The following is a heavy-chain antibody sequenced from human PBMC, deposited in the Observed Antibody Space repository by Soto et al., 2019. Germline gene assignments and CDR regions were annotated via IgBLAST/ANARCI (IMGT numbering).Heavy chain of an antibody. V-gene: IGHV4-4*02. J-gene: IGHJ3*02. CDR1: SGSISSSNW. CDR3: ARRVPPGGNAFDI. CDR2: IYHSGST. Sequence: SETLSLTCAVSSGSISSSNWWSRVRQTPGKGLEWIGEIYHSGSTNYNPSLKRRVTISVDKSKNQFSLKLSSVTAADTAVYYCARRVPPGGNAFDIWGQGTMVTVSS. D-gene: IGHD2-2*01.